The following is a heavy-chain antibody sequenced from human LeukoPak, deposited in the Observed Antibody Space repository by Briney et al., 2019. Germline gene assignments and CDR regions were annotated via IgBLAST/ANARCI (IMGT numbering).Heavy chain of an antibody. Sequence: KTSETLSLTCAVYGGSFSGYYWSWIRQPAGKGLEWIGRIYTSGSTNYNPSLKSRVTMSVDTSKNQFSLKLSSVTAADTAVYYCASYNYGHLGIWGQGTLVTVSS. V-gene: IGHV4-59*10. CDR1: GGSFSGYY. D-gene: IGHD3-10*01. J-gene: IGHJ4*02. CDR3: ASYNYGHLGI. CDR2: IYTSGST.